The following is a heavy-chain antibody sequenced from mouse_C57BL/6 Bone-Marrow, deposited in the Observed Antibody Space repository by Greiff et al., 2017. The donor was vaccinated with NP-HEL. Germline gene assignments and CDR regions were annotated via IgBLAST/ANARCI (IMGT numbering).Heavy chain of an antibody. D-gene: IGHD2-3*01. CDR3: ARGYYEGAWFAY. J-gene: IGHJ3*01. CDR1: GYTFTSYW. CDR2: IHPNSGST. Sequence: QVQLQQPGAELVKPGASVKLSCKASGYTFTSYWMHWVKQRPGQGLEWIGMIHPNSGSTNYNEKFKSQATLTVDKSSSTAYMQLSSLTSEDSAVYYCARGYYEGAWFAYWGQGTLVTVSA. V-gene: IGHV1-64*01.